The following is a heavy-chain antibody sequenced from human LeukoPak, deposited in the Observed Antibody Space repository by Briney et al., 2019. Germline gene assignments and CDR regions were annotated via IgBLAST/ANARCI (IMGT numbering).Heavy chain of an antibody. V-gene: IGHV3-43*02. D-gene: IGHD3-22*01. J-gene: IGHJ4*02. CDR2: ISGDGGST. Sequence: GGSLRLFCAASGFTFDDYAMHCVRQAPGKGLEWVSLISGDGGSTYYADSVKGRFTISRDNSKNSLYLQMNSLRTEDTALYYCAKDFLFTYYYDSSGYFDYWGQGTLVTVSS. CDR3: AKDFLFTYYYDSSGYFDY. CDR1: GFTFDDYA.